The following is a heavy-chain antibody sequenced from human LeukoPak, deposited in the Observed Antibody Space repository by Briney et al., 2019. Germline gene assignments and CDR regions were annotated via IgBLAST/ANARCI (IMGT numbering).Heavy chain of an antibody. J-gene: IGHJ4*02. CDR3: ARGLAAAGTPY. Sequence: GGSLRLSCAASGFTFSDYYMSWIRQAPGKGLEWVSYISNSGNTIYYADSVKGRFTISRDNAKNSLYLQMNSLRAEDTALYYCARGLAAAGTPYWGQGTLVTVSS. CDR2: ISNSGNTI. CDR1: GFTFSDYY. D-gene: IGHD6-13*01. V-gene: IGHV3-11*01.